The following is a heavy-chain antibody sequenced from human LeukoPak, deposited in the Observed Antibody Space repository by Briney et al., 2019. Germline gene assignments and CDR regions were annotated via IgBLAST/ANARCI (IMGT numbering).Heavy chain of an antibody. CDR3: ACLVGATQDV. CDR1: GFTFNSYA. D-gene: IGHD1-26*01. CDR2: ISSTSTYI. Sequence: PGGSLRLSCAASGFTFNSYAMTWVRQAPGKGLEWVSSISSTSTYIYHADSVKGRFTISRDNAKNSLYLQMNSLRAEDTAVYYCACLVGATQDVGGKGTTVIVSS. V-gene: IGHV3-21*01. J-gene: IGHJ6*04.